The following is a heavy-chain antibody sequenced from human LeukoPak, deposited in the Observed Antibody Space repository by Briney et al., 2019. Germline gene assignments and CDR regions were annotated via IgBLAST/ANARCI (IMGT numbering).Heavy chain of an antibody. CDR2: INHSGST. CDR3: VLRYFDWFDP. CDR1: GGSFSGYY. V-gene: IGHV4-34*01. Sequence: SETLSLTCAVYGGSFSGYYWSWIRQPPGEGLEWIGEINHSGSTNYNPSLKSRVTISVDTSKNQFSLKLSSVTAADTAVYYAVLRYFDWFDPWGQGTLVTVSS. J-gene: IGHJ5*02. D-gene: IGHD3-9*01.